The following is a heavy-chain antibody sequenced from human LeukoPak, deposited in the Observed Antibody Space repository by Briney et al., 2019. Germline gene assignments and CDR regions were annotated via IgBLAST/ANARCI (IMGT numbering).Heavy chain of an antibody. D-gene: IGHD3-10*01. Sequence: GGSLRLSCAVSGFTLSNYGMSWVRQAPGKGLEWVAGISGSGGGRNYADSVKGRFAISRDNAKNTLYLQMNSPRAEDTAEYFCAKRGVVIRAVIIVGFHKEAYYFDYSGQGALVTVSA. CDR3: AKRGVVIRAVIIVGFHKEAYYFDY. J-gene: IGHJ4*02. V-gene: IGHV3-23*01. CDR1: GFTLSNYG. CDR2: ISGSGGGR.